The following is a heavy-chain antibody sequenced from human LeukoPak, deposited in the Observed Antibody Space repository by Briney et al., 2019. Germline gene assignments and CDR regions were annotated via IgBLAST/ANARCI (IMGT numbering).Heavy chain of an antibody. CDR1: GDSLTKYY. V-gene: IGHV1-46*01. Sequence: GASVKVSCKASGDSLTKYYIHWVRQAPGQGLEWMGIINPSDGSTTYTQKFQGRVTMTTETSTSTVNMELSRLRSEDTAVYYCAPSVRSGGSYYFDYWGQGTLVTVSS. J-gene: IGHJ4*02. D-gene: IGHD2-15*01. CDR3: APSVRSGGSYYFDY. CDR2: INPSDGST.